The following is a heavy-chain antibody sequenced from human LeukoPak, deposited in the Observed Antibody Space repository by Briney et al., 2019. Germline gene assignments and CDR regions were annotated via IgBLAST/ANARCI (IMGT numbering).Heavy chain of an antibody. J-gene: IGHJ4*02. Sequence: GESLKISCQVSGDSSTNYWIGWVRQKPGKGLEWMVIIYPGDSDTRYSPSFQGQVTISADKSISTAYLQWSSLKASDTAMYYCARSGGLGYSYEIDYWGQGTLVTVSS. CDR2: IYPGDSDT. V-gene: IGHV5-51*01. CDR3: ARSGGLGYSYEIDY. D-gene: IGHD5-18*01. CDR1: GDSSTNYW.